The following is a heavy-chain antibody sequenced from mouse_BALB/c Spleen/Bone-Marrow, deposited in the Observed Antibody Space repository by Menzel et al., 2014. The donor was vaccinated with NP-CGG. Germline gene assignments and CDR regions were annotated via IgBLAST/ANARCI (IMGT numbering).Heavy chain of an antibody. D-gene: IGHD2-14*01. J-gene: IGHJ1*01. V-gene: IGHV1-26*01. CDR1: GYTFTDYY. CDR3: TMGVRLNWYFYV. Sequence: EVQLQQSGPELVKPGASVKMSCKASGYTFTDYYMKWVKQSHGESLEWIGDINPINGDTFYNQKFKGKATLTVDKSSSTAYMQLDSLTSEDSAVYYYTMGVRLNWYFYVWGAGTTVTVSS. CDR2: INPINGDT.